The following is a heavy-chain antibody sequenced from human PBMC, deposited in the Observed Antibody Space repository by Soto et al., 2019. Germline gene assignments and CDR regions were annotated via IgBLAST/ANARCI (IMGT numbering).Heavy chain of an antibody. J-gene: IGHJ4*02. CDR3: AKDQWAITVAGTFDY. CDR1: GFTFSNYG. V-gene: IGHV3-30*18. D-gene: IGHD6-19*01. CDR2: ISYDGSNK. Sequence: QVQLVESGGSVVQPGRSLRLSGAASGFTFSNYGMHWVRQAPGKGLEWVALISYDGSNKYYADSVKGRFTISRDTSKSTLYLQMNSLRDEDTAVYYCAKDQWAITVAGTFDYWGQGTLVTVSS.